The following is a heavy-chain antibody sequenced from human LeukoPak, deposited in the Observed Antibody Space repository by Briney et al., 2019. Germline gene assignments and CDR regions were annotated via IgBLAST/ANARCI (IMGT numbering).Heavy chain of an antibody. V-gene: IGHV4-39*01. CDR3: ASPPGGPEFFCSGSSP. CDR1: GDSITSRSYY. D-gene: IGHD3-10*02. CDR2: IYYSGST. Sequence: NPSETLSLTCSVSGDSITSRSYYWGWVRQPPGKGLEWIGTIYYSGSTYYNPSLKSRVTISVDTSKNQFSLQLSSVTAGDTAVYYCASPPGGPEFFCSGSSPWGQGTLVPVPS. J-gene: IGHJ4*01.